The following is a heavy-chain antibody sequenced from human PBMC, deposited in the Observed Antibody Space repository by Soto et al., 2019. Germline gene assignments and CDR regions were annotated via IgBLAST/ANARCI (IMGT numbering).Heavy chain of an antibody. J-gene: IGHJ4*02. Sequence: ASVKVSCKASGYTFTSYYMHWVRQAPGQGLEWMGIINPSGGSTGYAQKFQDRVTMTSDTSTSTVYMELSSLRSEDTAVYYCAREQQMVLSPHFDYWGQGTLGTVSS. CDR1: GYTFTSYY. CDR3: AREQQMVLSPHFDY. CDR2: INPSGGST. V-gene: IGHV1-46*03. D-gene: IGHD6-13*01.